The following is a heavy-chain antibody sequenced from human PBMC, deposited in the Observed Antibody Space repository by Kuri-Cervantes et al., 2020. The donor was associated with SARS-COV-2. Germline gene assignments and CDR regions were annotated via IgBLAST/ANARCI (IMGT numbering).Heavy chain of an antibody. CDR2: IYYSGST. CDR1: GGSISSSSYY. D-gene: IGHD2-15*01. J-gene: IGHJ4*02. V-gene: IGHV4-39*01. CDR3: ARRSVVASDD. Sequence: SETLSLTCTVSGGSISSSSYYWGWIRQPPGKGLEWIGSIYYSGSTSYNPSLKSRVTIFVDTSKNQFSLKLSSVTAADTAVYYCARRSVVASDDWGQGTLVTVSS.